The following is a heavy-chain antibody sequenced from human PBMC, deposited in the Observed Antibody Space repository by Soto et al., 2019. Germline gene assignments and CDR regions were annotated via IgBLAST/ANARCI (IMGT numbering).Heavy chain of an antibody. Sequence: ASETLSLTCTVSGGSLSSGDYFWSWIRQPPGKGLECIGYIYYSGSTYYNSSLKSRVTISLDTSNNQFSLKLRSVTVADTAVYYCARGVITPGNLVVDFWGQGTLVTVSS. J-gene: IGHJ4*02. CDR3: ARGVITPGNLVVDF. D-gene: IGHD1-20*01. V-gene: IGHV4-30-4*01. CDR2: IYYSGST. CDR1: GGSLSSGDYF.